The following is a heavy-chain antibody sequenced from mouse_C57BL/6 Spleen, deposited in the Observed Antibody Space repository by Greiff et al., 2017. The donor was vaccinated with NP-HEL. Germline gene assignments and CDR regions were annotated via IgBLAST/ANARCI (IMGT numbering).Heavy chain of an antibody. Sequence: QVQLQQSGPELVKPGASVKISCKASGYAFSSSWMNWVKQRPGKGLEWIGRIYPGDGDTNYNGKFKGKATLTADKSSSTAYMQLSSLTSEDSAVYFCANYYDYDGDYYAMDYWGQGTSVTVSS. V-gene: IGHV1-82*01. CDR2: IYPGDGDT. CDR1: GYAFSSSW. J-gene: IGHJ4*01. D-gene: IGHD2-4*01. CDR3: ANYYDYDGDYYAMDY.